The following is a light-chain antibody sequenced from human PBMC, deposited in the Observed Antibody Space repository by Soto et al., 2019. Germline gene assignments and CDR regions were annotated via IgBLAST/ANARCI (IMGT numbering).Light chain of an antibody. CDR2: AAS. CDR3: QKDNSAPRT. CDR1: QGISNY. V-gene: IGKV1-27*01. J-gene: IGKJ1*01. Sequence: DIQMTQSPSSLSASVGDRVTITCRASQGISNYLAWYQQKPGKVPKLLIYAASTLQSGVPSRFSGSGSGTDVTLTISSLQPEDVATYSCQKDNSAPRTFGQGTQVQIK.